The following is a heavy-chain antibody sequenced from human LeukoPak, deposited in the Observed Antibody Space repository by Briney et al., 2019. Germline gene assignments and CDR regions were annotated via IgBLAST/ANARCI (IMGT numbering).Heavy chain of an antibody. V-gene: IGHV3-7*01. D-gene: IGHD3/OR15-3a*01. Sequence: GGPLRLSCAASGFTLSSYWMSWVRQAPGKGLEWVANINQDVSEINYVDSVKGRFTISRDNGKNSLYLQMNSLRAEDTAVYYCARDLRTDSSFSPFDYWGQGTLVTVSS. CDR2: INQDVSEI. J-gene: IGHJ4*02. CDR1: GFTLSSYW. CDR3: ARDLRTDSSFSPFDY.